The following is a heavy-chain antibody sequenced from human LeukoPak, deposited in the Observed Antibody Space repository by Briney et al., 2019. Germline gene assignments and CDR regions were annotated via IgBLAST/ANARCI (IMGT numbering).Heavy chain of an antibody. D-gene: IGHD6-13*01. CDR1: GFTFSTYG. CDR2: ISNSGVST. V-gene: IGHV3-23*01. J-gene: IGHJ3*02. Sequence: RPGGSLRLSCAGSGFTFSTYGMHWVRQAPGKGLEWVSGISNSGVSTYYADSVKGRFTISRDNSKNMVYLQMNSLRAEDTAVYYCARDAGIAAAYFAFDIWGQGTMVTVSS. CDR3: ARDAGIAAAYFAFDI.